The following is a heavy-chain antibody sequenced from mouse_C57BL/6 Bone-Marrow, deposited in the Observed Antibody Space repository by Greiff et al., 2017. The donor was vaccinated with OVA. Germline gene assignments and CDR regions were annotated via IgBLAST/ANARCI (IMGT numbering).Heavy chain of an antibody. CDR1: GFNIKDYY. D-gene: IGHD2-3*01. CDR2: IDPEDGET. CDR3: ARSGFYDGYPRAMDY. Sequence: EVQLQQSGAELVKPGASVKLSCTASGFNIKDYYMHWVKQRTEQGLEWIGRIDPEDGETKYAPKFRGKATITADTSSNTAYLQLSSLTSEDTAVYYCARSGFYDGYPRAMDYWGQGTSVTVSS. V-gene: IGHV14-2*01. J-gene: IGHJ4*01.